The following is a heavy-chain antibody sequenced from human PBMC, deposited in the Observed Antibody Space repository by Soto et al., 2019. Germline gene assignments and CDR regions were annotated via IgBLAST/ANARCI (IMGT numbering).Heavy chain of an antibody. Sequence: PGGSLRLSCAASGFTFSSYGMHWVRQAPGKGLEWVAVIWYDGSNKYYADSVKGRFTISRGNSKNTLYLQMNSLRAEDTAVYYCARDRRTLAPSDWFDPWGQGTLVTVSS. CDR2: IWYDGSNK. CDR3: ARDRRTLAPSDWFDP. D-gene: IGHD3-3*02. J-gene: IGHJ5*02. CDR1: GFTFSSYG. V-gene: IGHV3-33*01.